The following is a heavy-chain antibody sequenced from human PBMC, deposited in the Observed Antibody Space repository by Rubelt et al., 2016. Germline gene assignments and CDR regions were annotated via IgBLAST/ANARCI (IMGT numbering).Heavy chain of an antibody. V-gene: IGHV4-39*07. Sequence: QLQLQESGPGLVKPSETLSLTCTVSGGSISSSSYYWGWIRQPPGKGLEWIGSIYYSGSTNCNPSRKRRVTISVDTSKNQFALKLSSVTAADTAVYYCARVPGYSYGYFYFDYWGQGTLVTVSS. CDR3: ARVPGYSYGYFYFDY. CDR1: GGSISSSSYY. D-gene: IGHD5-18*01. J-gene: IGHJ4*02. CDR2: IYYSGST.